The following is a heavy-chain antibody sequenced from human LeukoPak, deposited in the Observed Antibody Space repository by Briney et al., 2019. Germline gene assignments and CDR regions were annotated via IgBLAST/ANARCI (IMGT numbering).Heavy chain of an antibody. Sequence: SETLSLTCAVYGGSFSGYYWSWIRQPPGKGLEGIGSIYYSGSTYYNPSLKSRVTISVDTSKNQFSLKLSSVTAADTAVYYCAEGLTYYYDSSGYEGKWGQGTLVTVSS. CDR3: AEGLTYYYDSSGYEGK. CDR1: GGSFSGYY. V-gene: IGHV4-34*01. D-gene: IGHD3-22*01. CDR2: IYYSGST. J-gene: IGHJ4*02.